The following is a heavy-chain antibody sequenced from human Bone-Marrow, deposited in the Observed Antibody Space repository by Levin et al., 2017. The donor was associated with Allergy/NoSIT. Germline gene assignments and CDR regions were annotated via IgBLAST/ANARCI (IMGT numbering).Heavy chain of an antibody. D-gene: IGHD3-9*01. Sequence: GGSLRLSCEASGATFSSYGMNWVRQAPGQGLEWMGGIIPISGTTKYAENFQGRLTITADASTGTTYMQLDSLRSEDTAMYYCARDGAYYDILVGLDYWGQGTLVTVSS. J-gene: IGHJ4*02. V-gene: IGHV1-69*01. CDR2: IIPISGTT. CDR3: ARDGAYYDILVGLDY. CDR1: GATFSSYG.